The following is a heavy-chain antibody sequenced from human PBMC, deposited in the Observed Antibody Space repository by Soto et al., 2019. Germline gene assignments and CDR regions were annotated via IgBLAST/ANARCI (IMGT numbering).Heavy chain of an antibody. V-gene: IGHV1-18*01. CDR2: ISHWGNT. Sequence: GASVKVSCKASGYTFANYGISWARQAPGQGLEWMGWISHWGNTNYAQKLQGRVTMTTDTSASTAYMELRSLRSDDTAIYFCARDLDGSGSYYTDYWGQGTLVTVSS. CDR1: GYTFANYG. J-gene: IGHJ4*02. CDR3: ARDLDGSGSYYTDY. D-gene: IGHD3-10*01.